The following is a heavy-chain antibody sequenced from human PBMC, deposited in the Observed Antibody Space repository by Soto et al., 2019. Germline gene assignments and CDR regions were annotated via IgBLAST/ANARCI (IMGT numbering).Heavy chain of an antibody. J-gene: IGHJ4*02. Sequence: QVQLVQSGGEVKKPGASVTVSCKASGYTFINYHITWVRQAPGQGLEWMAWINTYNGMTDYAQRFQGRVTMTRDISTSTAYMELRNLGSDHTAVYFCAKSPRGEMATDWGQGTLVTVSS. D-gene: IGHD5-12*01. V-gene: IGHV1-18*01. CDR3: AKSPRGEMATD. CDR1: GYTFINYH. CDR2: INTYNGMT.